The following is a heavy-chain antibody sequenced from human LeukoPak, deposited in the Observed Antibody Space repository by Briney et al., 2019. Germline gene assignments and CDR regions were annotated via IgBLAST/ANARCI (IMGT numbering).Heavy chain of an antibody. V-gene: IGHV3-7*01. CDR2: IKQDGSEK. D-gene: IGHD3-10*01. CDR3: ARVLWFGELYYYYYYMDV. Sequence: GGSLRLSCAASGFTFSSYAMHWVRQAPGKGLEWVANIKQDGSEKYYVDSVKGRFTISRDNAKNSLYLQMNSLRAEDTAVYYCARVLWFGELYYYYYYMDVWGKGTTVTISS. J-gene: IGHJ6*03. CDR1: GFTFSSYA.